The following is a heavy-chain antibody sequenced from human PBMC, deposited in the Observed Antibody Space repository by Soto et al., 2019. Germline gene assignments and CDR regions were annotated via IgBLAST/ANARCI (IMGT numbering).Heavy chain of an antibody. CDR2: INGGNGNT. D-gene: IGHD6-19*01. J-gene: IGHJ4*02. CDR3: ASDGAVAGNINFGC. Sequence: QGQLVQSGAEVKKPGASVKVSCKASGYTFTNYAMHWVRQAPGQRLEWMGWINGGNGNTKYSQKFRDRVTITRNTSASTAYMELSSLTSEDAGVYYCASDGAVAGNINFGCWGQGTLVTVSS. CDR1: GYTFTNYA. V-gene: IGHV1-3*01.